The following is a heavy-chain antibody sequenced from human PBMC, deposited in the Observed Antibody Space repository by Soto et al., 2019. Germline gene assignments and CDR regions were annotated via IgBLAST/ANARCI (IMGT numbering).Heavy chain of an antibody. V-gene: IGHV4-39*07. J-gene: IGHJ3*02. Sequence: SETLSLTCTVSGGSISSSSYYWGWIRQPPGKGLEWIGSIYYSGYTYYNPSLKSRVTISVDTSKNQFSLHLSSVTAADTAVYYCARDAFDIWGQGTMVTVSS. CDR1: GGSISSSSYY. CDR2: IYYSGYT. CDR3: ARDAFDI.